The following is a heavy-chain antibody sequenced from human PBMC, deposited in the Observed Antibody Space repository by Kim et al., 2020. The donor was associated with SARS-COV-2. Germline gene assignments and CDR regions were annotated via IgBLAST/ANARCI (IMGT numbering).Heavy chain of an antibody. CDR3: ARDVLQSGWFDP. Sequence: SHPSLKSRVPISVAKSKTQFSLRLSSVTAADTAVYYCARDVLQSGWFDPWGQGTLVTVSS. V-gene: IGHV4-4*02. D-gene: IGHD6-19*01. J-gene: IGHJ5*02.